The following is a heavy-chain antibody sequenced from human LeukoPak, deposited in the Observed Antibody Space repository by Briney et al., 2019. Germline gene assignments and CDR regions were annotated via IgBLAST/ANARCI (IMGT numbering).Heavy chain of an antibody. J-gene: IGHJ4*02. CDR3: ARDDRGYSSGWSRY. CDR1: GYTFTSYG. CDR2: ISAYNGNT. Sequence: ASVKVSCEASGYTFTSYGISWVRQAPGQGLEWMGWISAYNGNTNYARKLQGRVTMTADTSTSTAYMELRSLRSDDTAVYYCARDDRGYSSGWSRYWGQGTLVTVSS. D-gene: IGHD6-19*01. V-gene: IGHV1-18*01.